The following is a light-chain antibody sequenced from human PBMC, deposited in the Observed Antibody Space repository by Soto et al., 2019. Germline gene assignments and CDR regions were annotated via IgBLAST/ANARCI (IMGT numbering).Light chain of an antibody. Sequence: EIVFTQSPVTLSLSPVERATLSCRASQSVSNNYLAWYQQKPGQAPRLLIYGASNRATGIPDRFSGSGSGTDFTLTISRLEPEDFAVYYCQQYGSSLITFGQGTRLEIK. CDR1: QSVSNNY. CDR2: GAS. J-gene: IGKJ5*01. CDR3: QQYGSSLIT. V-gene: IGKV3-20*01.